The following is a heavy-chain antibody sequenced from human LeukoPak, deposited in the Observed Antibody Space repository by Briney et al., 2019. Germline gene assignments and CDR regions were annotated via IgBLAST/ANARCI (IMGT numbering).Heavy chain of an antibody. V-gene: IGHV1-69*01. Sequence: GSSVKGSCKASGGTFSSYAISWVRQAPGQGLEWMGGIIPIFGTANYAQKFQGRVTITADESTSTAYMELSSLRSEDTAVYYCARVAGKILWFGELDAFDIWGQGTMVTVSS. CDR2: IIPIFGTA. J-gene: IGHJ3*02. CDR3: ARVAGKILWFGELDAFDI. D-gene: IGHD3-10*01. CDR1: GGTFSSYA.